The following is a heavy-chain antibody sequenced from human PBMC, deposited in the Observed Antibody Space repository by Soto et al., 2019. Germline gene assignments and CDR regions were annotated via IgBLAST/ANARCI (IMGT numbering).Heavy chain of an antibody. V-gene: IGHV3-30-3*01. Sequence: LRLSCAASGFTFSSYAMHWVRQAPGKGLEWVAVISYDGSNKYYADSVKGRFTISRDNSKNTLYLQMNSLRAEDTAVYYCAREMVVVAATLYYGMDVWGQGTTVTVSS. CDR2: ISYDGSNK. J-gene: IGHJ6*02. CDR1: GFTFSSYA. CDR3: AREMVVVAATLYYGMDV. D-gene: IGHD2-15*01.